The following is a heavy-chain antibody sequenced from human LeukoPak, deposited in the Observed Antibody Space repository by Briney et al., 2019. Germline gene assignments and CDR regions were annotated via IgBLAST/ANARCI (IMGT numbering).Heavy chain of an antibody. CDR2: ISSSSSYI. V-gene: IGHV3-21*01. J-gene: IGHJ4*02. D-gene: IGHD1-26*01. CDR1: GFTFSSYS. Sequence: PGGSLRLSCAASGFTFSSYSMNWVRQAPGKGLEWVSSISSSSSYIYYADSVKGRFTISRDNAKNSLYLQMNSLRAEDTAVYYCAREPKIVGATRGMDYWGQGTLVTVSS. CDR3: AREPKIVGATRGMDY.